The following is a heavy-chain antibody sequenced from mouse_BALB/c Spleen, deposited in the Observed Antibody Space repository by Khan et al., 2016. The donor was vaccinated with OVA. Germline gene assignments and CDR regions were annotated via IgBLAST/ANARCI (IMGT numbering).Heavy chain of an antibody. CDR2: ISYSGST. V-gene: IGHV3-2*02. J-gene: IGHJ4*01. D-gene: IGHD1-1*01. CDR3: TRVNYYGYALDY. Sequence: EVQLQESGPGLVKPSQSLSLTCTVNGYSITSNYAWNWIRQFPGNKLEWMGYISYSGSTTYNPSPKSRLSITRDTSKNQFFLLLHSVTTEDSATYYCTRVNYYGYALDYWGQGTSVTVSS. CDR1: GYSITSNYA.